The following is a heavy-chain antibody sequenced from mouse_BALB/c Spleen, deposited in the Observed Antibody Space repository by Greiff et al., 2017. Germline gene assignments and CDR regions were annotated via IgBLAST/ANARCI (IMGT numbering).Heavy chain of an antibody. V-gene: IGHV2-9*02. J-gene: IGHJ4*01. D-gene: IGHD2-4*01. Sequence: QVQLQQSGPGLVAPSQSLSITCTVSGFSLTSYGVHWVRQPPGKGLEWLGVIWAGGSTNYNSALMSRLSISKDNSKSQVFLKMNSLQTDDTAMYYCARALYDYAYAMDYWGQGTSVTVSS. CDR2: IWAGGST. CDR3: ARALYDYAYAMDY. CDR1: GFSLTSYG.